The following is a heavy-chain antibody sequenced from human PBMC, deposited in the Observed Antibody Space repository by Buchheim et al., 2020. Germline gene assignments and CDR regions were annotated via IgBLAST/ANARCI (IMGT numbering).Heavy chain of an antibody. V-gene: IGHV3-30*18. J-gene: IGHJ3*02. D-gene: IGHD5-24*01. CDR1: GFTFSSYG. CDR2: ISYDGSNK. CDR3: AKEQKGMATILGDAFDI. Sequence: QVQLVESGGGVVQPGRSLRLSCAASGFTFSSYGMHWVRQAPGKGLEWVAVISYDGSNKYYADSVKGRFTISRDNSKNTMYLQMNSLRAEDTAVYYCAKEQKGMATILGDAFDIWGQGT.